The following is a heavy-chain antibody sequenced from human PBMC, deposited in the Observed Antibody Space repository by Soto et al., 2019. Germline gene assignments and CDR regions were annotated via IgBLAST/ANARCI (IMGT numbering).Heavy chain of an antibody. D-gene: IGHD3-3*01. CDR3: ARAVTIFGVVVYGMDV. Sequence: SETLSLTCTVSGGSVSSYYWSWIRQPAGKGLEWIGRIYTSGSTNYNPTLKSRITMSVDTSKNQFSLKPSSVTAADTAVYYCARAVTIFGVVVYGMDVWGQGTTVTVSS. V-gene: IGHV4-4*07. J-gene: IGHJ6*02. CDR1: GGSVSSYY. CDR2: IYTSGST.